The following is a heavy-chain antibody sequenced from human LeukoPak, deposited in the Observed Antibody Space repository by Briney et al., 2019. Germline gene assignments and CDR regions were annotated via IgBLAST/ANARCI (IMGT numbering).Heavy chain of an antibody. V-gene: IGHV1-8*01. D-gene: IGHD6-25*01. Sequence: ASVKVSCKASGYTFTSYDINWVRQAPGQGLEWMGWMNPNSGNTGYAQKFQGRVTMTRNTSISTAYMELSSLRSEDTAVYYCARSKLRRSGFDPWGQGTLVTVSS. CDR2: MNPNSGNT. J-gene: IGHJ5*02. CDR1: GYTFTSYD. CDR3: ARSKLRRSGFDP.